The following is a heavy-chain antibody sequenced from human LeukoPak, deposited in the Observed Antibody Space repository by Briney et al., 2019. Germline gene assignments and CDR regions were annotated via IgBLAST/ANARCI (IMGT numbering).Heavy chain of an antibody. CDR2: ISPGGGTT. Sequence: GGSLRLSRAASGFPFGNEAMGWVRQAPERGLEWVSTISPGGGTTYYADSVKGRFTISRDNSRNTLFVQMNSLSAEDTAVYYCAKVRSGSSNWALRIFDNWGQGTLVTVSS. V-gene: IGHV3-23*01. CDR1: GFPFGNEA. J-gene: IGHJ4*02. D-gene: IGHD4-11*01. CDR3: AKVRSGSSNWALRIFDN.